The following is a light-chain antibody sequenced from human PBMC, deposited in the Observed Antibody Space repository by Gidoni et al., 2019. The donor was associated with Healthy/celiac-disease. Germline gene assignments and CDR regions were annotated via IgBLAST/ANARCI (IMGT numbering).Light chain of an antibody. CDR1: QSISSY. CDR2: AAS. J-gene: IGKJ4*01. CDR3: QQSYSTPVT. V-gene: IGKV1-39*01. Sequence: DIQMTQSPSSLSASVGDRVTITCRASQSISSYLNWYQQKPGKAPKLLIYAASSLQSGVPSRFSGSGSGTDFTLTISSPQPEDFATYYGQQSYSTPVTFGGGTKVEIK.